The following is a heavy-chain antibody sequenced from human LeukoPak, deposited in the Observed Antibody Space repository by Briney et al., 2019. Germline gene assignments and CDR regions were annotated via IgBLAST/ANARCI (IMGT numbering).Heavy chain of an antibody. CDR2: IYPGDSDT. CDR3: ARQYANYYYYYMDV. V-gene: IGHV5-51*01. J-gene: IGHJ6*03. CDR1: GYSFSSYW. D-gene: IGHD2-8*01. Sequence: KRGESLKISCKASGYSFSSYWISWLRQMPGKGLEWMGIIYPGDSDTRYSPSFRGQVTISADKSINTAYLQWSSLKASDTAMYYCARQYANYYYYYMDVWGKGTTVTVSS.